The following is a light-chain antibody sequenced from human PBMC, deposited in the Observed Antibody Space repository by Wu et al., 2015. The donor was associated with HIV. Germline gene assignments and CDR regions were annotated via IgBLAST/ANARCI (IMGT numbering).Light chain of an antibody. CDR2: GAS. Sequence: EIVLTQSPDTLSLSPGKRATLSCRASQSVGNNYLAWYQHKPGQAPRLLIHGASRRAIGIPDRFSGSGSETDFTLTIGRLEPEDFAVYYCKQYASPPRTFGQGTTVEL. J-gene: IGKJ1*01. CDR1: QSVGNNY. CDR3: KQYASPPRT. V-gene: IGKV3-20*01.